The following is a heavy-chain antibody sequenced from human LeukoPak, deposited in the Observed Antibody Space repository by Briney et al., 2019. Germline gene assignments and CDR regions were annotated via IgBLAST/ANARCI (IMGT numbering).Heavy chain of an antibody. Sequence: ASVKVSCKASGYTFTGYYMHWVRQAPGQGLEWMGWINPNSGNKGYAQKFQGRVSMTRNTSISTAYMELSSLRSEDTAVYYCARASVATSNYYDYYYMDVWGKGTTVTISS. CDR2: INPNSGNK. D-gene: IGHD5-12*01. J-gene: IGHJ6*03. V-gene: IGHV1-8*02. CDR1: GYTFTGYY. CDR3: ARASVATSNYYDYYYMDV.